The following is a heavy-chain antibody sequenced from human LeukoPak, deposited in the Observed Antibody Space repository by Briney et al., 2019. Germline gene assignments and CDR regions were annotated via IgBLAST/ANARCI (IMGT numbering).Heavy chain of an antibody. J-gene: IGHJ4*02. CDR2: ISAYNGNT. CDR3: ARDKGSMTTETNFDY. D-gene: IGHD4-17*01. Sequence: GASVKVSCKASGYTFTSYGISWVRQAPGQGLEWMGWISAYNGNTNYAQKLQGRVTMTTDTSTSTAYMELRSLRSDDTAVYYCARDKGSMTTETNFDYWGQGTLVTVSS. V-gene: IGHV1-18*04. CDR1: GYTFTSYG.